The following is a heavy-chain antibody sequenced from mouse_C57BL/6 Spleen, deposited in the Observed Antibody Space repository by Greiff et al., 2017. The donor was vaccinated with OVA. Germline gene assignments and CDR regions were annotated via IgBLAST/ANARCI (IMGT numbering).Heavy chain of an antibody. CDR3: AREDYSNYVWYFDV. CDR2: INYDGSST. CDR1: GFTFSDYY. J-gene: IGHJ1*03. Sequence: EVKLVESEGGLVQPGSSMKLSCTASGFTFSDYYMAWVRQVPEKGLEWVANINYDGSSTYYLDSLKSRFIISRDNAKNILYLQMSSLKSEDTATYYCAREDYSNYVWYFDVWGTGTTVTVSS. D-gene: IGHD2-5*01. V-gene: IGHV5-16*01.